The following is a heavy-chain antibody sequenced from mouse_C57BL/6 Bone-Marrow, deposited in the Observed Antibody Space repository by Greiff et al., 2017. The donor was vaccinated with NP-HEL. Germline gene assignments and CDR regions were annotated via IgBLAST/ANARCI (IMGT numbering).Heavy chain of an antibody. D-gene: IGHD2-4*01. CDR1: GFTFTNYY. CDR2: IRNKANGYTT. V-gene: IGHV7-3*01. CDR3: ARSIYYDYADDPFYAMDY. J-gene: IGHJ4*01. Sequence: EVHLVESGGGLVQPGGSLSLSCAASGFTFTNYYMSWVRQPPGKGLEWLGFIRNKANGYTTEYSVSVKGRFTISRDNSQSILYLQMNALRAEDSATYYFARSIYYDYADDPFYAMDYWGQGTSVTVSS.